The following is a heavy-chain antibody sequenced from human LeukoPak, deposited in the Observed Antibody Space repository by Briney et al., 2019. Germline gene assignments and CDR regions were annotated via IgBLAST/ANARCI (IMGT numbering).Heavy chain of an antibody. CDR2: IKSKAHGGTT. J-gene: IGHJ4*02. Sequence: GGSLRLSCAASGFTFSNAWMSRVRQAPGKGLEWIGRIKSKAHGGTTDYAAPVKGRFTISRDDSKNTLYLQMNSLKTEDTAVYYCTTSTLFSGSYPDDYWGQGTLVTVSS. D-gene: IGHD1-26*01. CDR1: GFTFSNAW. CDR3: TTSTLFSGSYPDDY. V-gene: IGHV3-15*01.